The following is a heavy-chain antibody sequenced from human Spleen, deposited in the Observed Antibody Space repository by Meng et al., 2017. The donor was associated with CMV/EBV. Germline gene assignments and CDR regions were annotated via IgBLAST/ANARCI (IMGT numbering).Heavy chain of an antibody. Sequence: VQLVQSGDEVKKPGASVKVSCKASGYTFTGYYMHWVRQAPGQGLEWMGWINPNRGGTNYAQKFQGRVTMTRDTSISTAYMELSRLRSDDTAVYYCARDSSWPDLYFDLWGRGTLVTVFS. CDR3: ARDSSWPDLYFDL. J-gene: IGHJ2*01. D-gene: IGHD6-13*01. V-gene: IGHV1-2*02. CDR1: GYTFTGYY. CDR2: INPNRGGT.